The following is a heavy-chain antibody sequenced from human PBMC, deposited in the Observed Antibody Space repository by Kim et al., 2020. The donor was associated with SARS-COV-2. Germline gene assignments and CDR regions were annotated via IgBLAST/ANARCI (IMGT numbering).Heavy chain of an antibody. CDR2: ISYDGSNK. J-gene: IGHJ6*01. V-gene: IGHV3-30*18. D-gene: IGHD3-3*01. CDR3: AKVLRFLEWSHYYYYGM. Sequence: GGSLRLSCAASGFTFSSYGMHWVRQAPGKGLEWVAVISYDGSNKYYADSVKGRFTISRDNSKNTLYLQMNSLRAEDTAVYYCAKVLRFLEWSHYYYYGM. CDR1: GFTFSSYG.